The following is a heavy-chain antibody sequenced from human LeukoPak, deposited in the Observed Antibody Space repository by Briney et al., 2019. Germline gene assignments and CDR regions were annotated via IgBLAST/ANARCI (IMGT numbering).Heavy chain of an antibody. CDR2: IYYSGST. V-gene: IGHV4-59*08. J-gene: IGHJ4*02. CDR3: ASTPLGY. CDR1: GGSITSYY. Sequence: SETLSLTCTVSGGSITSYYWSWIRQPPGKGLEWIGYIYYSGSTNYNPSLKSRLTISVDASKNHFSLKLSSVTATDTAVYYCASTPLGYWGQGTLVTVSS.